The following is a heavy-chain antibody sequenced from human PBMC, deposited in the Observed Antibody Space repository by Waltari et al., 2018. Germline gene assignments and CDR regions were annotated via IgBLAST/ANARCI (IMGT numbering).Heavy chain of an antibody. Sequence: EVQLLESGGGLVQPGGSLRLSCAASGFTFSSYAMSWVRQAPGKGLEWVSAISGSGGSTYYADAVKGRFTISRDNSKNTLYLQMNSLRAEDTAVYYCAKDQSRIAAAGSRYNWFDPWGQGTLVTVSS. D-gene: IGHD6-13*01. J-gene: IGHJ5*02. CDR3: AKDQSRIAAAGSRYNWFDP. V-gene: IGHV3-23*01. CDR2: ISGSGGST. CDR1: GFTFSSYA.